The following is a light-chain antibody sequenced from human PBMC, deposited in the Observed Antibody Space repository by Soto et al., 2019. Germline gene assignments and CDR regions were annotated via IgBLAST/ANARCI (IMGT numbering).Light chain of an antibody. V-gene: IGKV3-15*01. J-gene: IGKJ4*01. Sequence: EKVMTQSPAALSVSPGERATLSCRASQSVNSNLAWYQRKPGQAPRLLLYGASTGATGIPARFSGSASGTEFTLTISSLQSEDSAVYYCQQYNDWPLTFGGGTKVEIK. CDR3: QQYNDWPLT. CDR1: QSVNSN. CDR2: GAS.